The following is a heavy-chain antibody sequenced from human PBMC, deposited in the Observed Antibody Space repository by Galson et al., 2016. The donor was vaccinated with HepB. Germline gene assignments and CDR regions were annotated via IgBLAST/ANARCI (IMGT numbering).Heavy chain of an antibody. Sequence: ETLSLTCAVSGGSISSSNWWNWVRQTPGKGLEWIGDIYHSGSSNYNPSLKSRLTLSVDKSNNHVSLMLTSVTAADTAVYYCARHGLNKPTGLGFGYWGQGTLVTVSS. J-gene: IGHJ4*02. CDR1: GGSISSSNW. D-gene: IGHD3-16*01. V-gene: IGHV4-4*02. CDR2: IYHSGSS. CDR3: ARHGLNKPTGLGFGY.